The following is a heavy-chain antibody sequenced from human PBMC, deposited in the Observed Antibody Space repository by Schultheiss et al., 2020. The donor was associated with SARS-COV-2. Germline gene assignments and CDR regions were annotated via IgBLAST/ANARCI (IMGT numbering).Heavy chain of an antibody. J-gene: IGHJ6*02. CDR1: GGSISSSSHY. V-gene: IGHV4-39*01. Sequence: SETLSLSCTVSGGSISSSSHYWGWIRQPPGKGLEWIGSIYYSGSTYYNPSLKSRITISVDTSKNQFSLKLSSVTAADTAVYYCVLERLTMIDRTEYYYYGMDVWGPGATVTVSS. D-gene: IGHD3-22*01. CDR2: IYYSGST. CDR3: VLERLTMIDRTEYYYYGMDV.